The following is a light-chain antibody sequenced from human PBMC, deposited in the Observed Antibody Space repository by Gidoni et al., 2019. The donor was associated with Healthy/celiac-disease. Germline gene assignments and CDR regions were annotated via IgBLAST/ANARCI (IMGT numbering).Light chain of an antibody. J-gene: IGKJ4*01. V-gene: IGKV1-39*01. CDR3: QQSYSTPLT. CDR2: AAS. Sequence: DIHMTQSQPSLSASVGDRVTITCRASQSISSYLNWYQQKPGKAPKLLIYAASSLQSGVPSRFSGSGSGTDFTLTISSLQPEDFATYYCQQSYSTPLTFGGGTKVEIK. CDR1: QSISSY.